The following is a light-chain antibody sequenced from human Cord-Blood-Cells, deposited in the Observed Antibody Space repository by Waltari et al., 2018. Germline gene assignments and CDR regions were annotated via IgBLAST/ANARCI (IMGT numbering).Light chain of an antibody. Sequence: QSALTQPASVSGSPGQWLTISCTGTSSDVGGYNYVSWYQQHPGKAPKLMIYDVSNRPSGVSNRFSASKSGNTASLTSSGLQAEDEADYYCSSYTSSSTLVFGGGTKLTVL. CDR3: SSYTSSSTLV. J-gene: IGLJ3*02. CDR2: DVS. V-gene: IGLV2-14*01. CDR1: SSDVGGYNY.